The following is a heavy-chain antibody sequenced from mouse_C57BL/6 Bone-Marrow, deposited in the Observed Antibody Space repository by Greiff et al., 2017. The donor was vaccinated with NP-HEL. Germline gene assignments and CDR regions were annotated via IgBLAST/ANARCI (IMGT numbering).Heavy chain of an antibody. CDR3: ARSPSDSSGSAWFAY. CDR1: GYTFTSYW. D-gene: IGHD3-2*02. V-gene: IGHV1-69*01. J-gene: IGHJ3*01. Sequence: QVQLQQPGAELVMPGASVKLSCKASGYTFTSYWMHWVKQRPGQGLEWIGEIDPSDSYTNYNQKFKGKSTLTVDKSSSTAYMQLSSLTSEDSAVYYCARSPSDSSGSAWFAYWGQGTLVTVSA. CDR2: IDPSDSYT.